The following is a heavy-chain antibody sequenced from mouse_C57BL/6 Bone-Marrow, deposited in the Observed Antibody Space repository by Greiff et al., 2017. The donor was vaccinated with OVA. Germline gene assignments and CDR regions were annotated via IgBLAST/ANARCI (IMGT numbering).Heavy chain of an antibody. V-gene: IGHV14-2*01. CDR1: GFNIKDYS. J-gene: IGHJ4*01. D-gene: IGHD2-2*01. CDR3: ARSRGYLRAMDY. CDR2: IDPEDGDT. Sequence: EVQLQESGAELVKPGASVKLSCTASGFNIKDYSMHWVKQRTEQGLEWIGRIDPEDGDTKYAPNFKGKVTITADTSSNTAYLQPSSLTSEDTAVYYSARSRGYLRAMDYWGQGTSVTVSS.